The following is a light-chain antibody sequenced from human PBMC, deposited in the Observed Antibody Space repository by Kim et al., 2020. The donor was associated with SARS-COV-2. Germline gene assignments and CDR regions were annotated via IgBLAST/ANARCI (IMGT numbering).Light chain of an antibody. CDR1: SLRSSY. J-gene: IGLJ3*02. CDR2: GKN. V-gene: IGLV3-19*01. CDR3: NSRDSSGDHWV. Sequence: ALGQTVRITCQGDSLRSSYASWYQQKPGQAPVLVIYGKNNRPSGIPDRFSGSSSGNTGSLTITGAQAEDEADYYCNSRDSSGDHWVFGGGTKLTVL.